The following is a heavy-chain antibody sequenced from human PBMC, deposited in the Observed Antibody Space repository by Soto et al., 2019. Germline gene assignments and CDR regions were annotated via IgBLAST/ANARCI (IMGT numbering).Heavy chain of an antibody. CDR2: ISYDGSNK. D-gene: IGHD3-10*01. CDR1: GFTFSSYG. CDR3: AKETSDGSGWQRAHTDY. V-gene: IGHV3-30*18. J-gene: IGHJ4*02. Sequence: GGSLRLSCAASGFTFSSYGMHWVRQAPGKGLEWVAVISYDGSNKYYADSVKGRFTISRDNSKNTLYLQMNSLRAEDTAVYYCAKETSDGSGWQRAHTDYWGQGTLVTVSS.